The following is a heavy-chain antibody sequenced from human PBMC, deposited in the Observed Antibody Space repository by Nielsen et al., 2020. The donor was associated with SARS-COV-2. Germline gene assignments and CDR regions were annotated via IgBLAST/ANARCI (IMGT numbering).Heavy chain of an antibody. J-gene: IGHJ3*02. CDR1: GFTFSSYD. D-gene: IGHD3-10*01. CDR2: IGTAGDT. Sequence: GESLKISCAASGFTFSSYDMHWVRQATGKGLEWVSAIGTAGDTYYPGSVKGRFTISRENAKNSLYLQMNSLRAGDTAVYYCVRGSGSYYSSDDAFDIWDQGTMVTVSS. CDR3: VRGSGSYYSSDDAFDI. V-gene: IGHV3-13*04.